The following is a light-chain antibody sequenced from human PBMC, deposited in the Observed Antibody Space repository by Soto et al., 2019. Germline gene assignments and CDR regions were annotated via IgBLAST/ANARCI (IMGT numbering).Light chain of an antibody. CDR2: KAS. Sequence: DVQMTQSPSTLSASVGDRVTITCRASQSIDIWLAWYQQKPGKAPNLLIYKASTLDTGVPSRFTGSGSGTEFPLTISSLQPDDFATYYCQQYNTFSTFGQGPKVEMK. V-gene: IGKV1-5*03. J-gene: IGKJ1*01. CDR1: QSIDIW. CDR3: QQYNTFST.